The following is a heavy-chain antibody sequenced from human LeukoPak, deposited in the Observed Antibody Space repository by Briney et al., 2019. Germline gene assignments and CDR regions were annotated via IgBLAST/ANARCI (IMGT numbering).Heavy chain of an antibody. CDR1: GFTFSSYS. V-gene: IGHV3-48*01. D-gene: IGHD3-16*02. CDR3: ARDGWSLPTLSSTYYYYGMDV. CDR2: ISSSSSII. Sequence: PGGSLRLSCAASGFTFSSYSMNWVRQAPGKGLVWVSYISSSSSIIYYADSVKGRFTISRDNAKNSLYLQMNSLRAEDTAVYYCARDGWSLPTLSSTYYYYGMDVWGQGTTVTVSS. J-gene: IGHJ6*02.